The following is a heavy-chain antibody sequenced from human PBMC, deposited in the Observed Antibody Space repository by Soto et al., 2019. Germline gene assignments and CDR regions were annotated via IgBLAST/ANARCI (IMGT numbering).Heavy chain of an antibody. Sequence: PGGSLRLSCAASGFTFSSYAMSWVRQAPGKGLEWVSAISGSGGSTYYADSVKGRFTISRDNSKNTLYLQMNSLRAEDTAVYYCAKESRETTEITMIVVVDDYWGQGIVVTVSS. CDR3: AKESRETTEITMIVVVDDY. D-gene: IGHD3-22*01. CDR2: ISGSGGST. J-gene: IGHJ4*02. V-gene: IGHV3-23*01. CDR1: GFTFSSYA.